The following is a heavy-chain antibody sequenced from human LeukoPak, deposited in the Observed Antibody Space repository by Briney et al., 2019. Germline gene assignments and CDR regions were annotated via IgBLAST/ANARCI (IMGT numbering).Heavy chain of an antibody. D-gene: IGHD5-18*01. Sequence: PGGSLRLSCAASGFTFSSYSMNWVRQAPGKGLEWVSSISSSSSYIYYADSVKGRFTISRDNAKNSLYLQMNSLRAEDTAVYYCARDPPGGTDMDDAFDMWGQGTMVTVSS. CDR1: GFTFSSYS. CDR3: ARDPPGGTDMDDAFDM. J-gene: IGHJ3*02. CDR2: ISSSSSYI. V-gene: IGHV3-21*01.